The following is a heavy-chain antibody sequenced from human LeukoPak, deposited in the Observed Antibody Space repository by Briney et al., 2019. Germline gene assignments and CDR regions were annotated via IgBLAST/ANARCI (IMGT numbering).Heavy chain of an antibody. J-gene: IGHJ4*02. V-gene: IGHV1-69*04. CDR1: GGTFSSNT. D-gene: IGHD3-3*01. Sequence: ASVKVSCKASGGTFSSNTISWVRQAPGQGLEWMGRIIPILGIANYAQKFQGRVTITADKSTSTAYMELSSLRSEDTAVYYCARESPIPYYDFWSGYPLDYWGQGTLVTVSS. CDR3: ARESPIPYYDFWSGYPLDY. CDR2: IIPILGIA.